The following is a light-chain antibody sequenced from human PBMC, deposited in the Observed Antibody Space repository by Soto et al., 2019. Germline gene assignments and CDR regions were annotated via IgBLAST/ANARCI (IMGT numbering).Light chain of an antibody. CDR3: QQYATSPGT. J-gene: IGKJ1*01. CDR2: GAS. CDR1: QSISSTH. V-gene: IGKV3-20*01. Sequence: EIVLTQSPYTLSLSPGERATLSCRASQSISSTHLVWYQQKPGQAPSLLIFGASSRATGIPDRFSGSGSGTDFTLTISGLGPEDFAVYYCQQYATSPGTFGQGTKVDI.